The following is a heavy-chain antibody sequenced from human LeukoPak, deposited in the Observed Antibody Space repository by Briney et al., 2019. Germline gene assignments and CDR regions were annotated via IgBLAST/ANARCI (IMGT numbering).Heavy chain of an antibody. CDR1: GFTFSDCD. V-gene: IGHV3-21*06. J-gene: IGHJ4*02. CDR2: ISYRSSCI. Sequence: KAGGSLRLSCTAPGFTFSDCDMNWFRQAPRKGLEWVSSISYRSSCIYYADPAKGRFTISKDNAKNSLYLQMNNLRAEDTAVYYCGGAFPPRRVAAAGDYWGQGTRVTVSS. CDR3: GGAFPPRRVAAAGDY. D-gene: IGHD6-25*01.